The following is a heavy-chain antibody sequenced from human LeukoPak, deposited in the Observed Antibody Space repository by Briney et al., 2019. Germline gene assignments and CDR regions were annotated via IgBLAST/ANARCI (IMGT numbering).Heavy chain of an antibody. V-gene: IGHV3-21*01. CDR2: ISGSSSSYI. Sequence: GGSLRLSCAASGFTFSRYSMNWVRQAPGKGLEWVSSISGSSSSYIYYADSVKGRFTISRDNAKNSLYLQMNSLRAEDTAVYYCARAYGSGSYYLHDYWGQGTLVTVSS. D-gene: IGHD3-10*01. J-gene: IGHJ4*02. CDR3: ARAYGSGSYYLHDY. CDR1: GFTFSRYS.